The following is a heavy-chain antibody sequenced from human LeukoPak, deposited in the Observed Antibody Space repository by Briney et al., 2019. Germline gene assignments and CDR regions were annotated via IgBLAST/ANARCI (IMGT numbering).Heavy chain of an antibody. CDR1: GFTFSSYA. Sequence: QPGGSLRLSCAASGFTFSSYAMSWVRQAPGKGLEWVSTISGSGGRTYYADSVKGRFTISRDNSKNTLYLQMNSLRAEDTAVYYCAGGYDNGVYYRGPYTFDYWGQGTLVTVSS. J-gene: IGHJ4*02. V-gene: IGHV3-23*01. CDR2: ISGSGGRT. CDR3: AGGYDNGVYYRGPYTFDY. D-gene: IGHD3-22*01.